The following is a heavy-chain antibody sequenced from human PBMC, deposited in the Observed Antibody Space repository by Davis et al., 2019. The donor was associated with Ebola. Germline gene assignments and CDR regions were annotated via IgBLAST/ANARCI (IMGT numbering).Heavy chain of an antibody. CDR2: ISYDGSNK. CDR1: GFTFDNYG. CDR3: ARAHGVVVPAAIGVY. J-gene: IGHJ4*02. V-gene: IGHV3-30*03. Sequence: GGSLRLSCAASGFTFDNYGMHWVRQAPGKGLEWVAVISYDGSNKYYADSVKGRFTISRDNSKNTLYLQMNSLRAEDTAVYYCARAHGVVVPAAIGVYWGQGTLVTVSS. D-gene: IGHD2-2*01.